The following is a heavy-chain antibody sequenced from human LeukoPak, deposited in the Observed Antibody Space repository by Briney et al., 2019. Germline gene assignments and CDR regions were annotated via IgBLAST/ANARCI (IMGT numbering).Heavy chain of an antibody. CDR3: ARGPANWGSRDYYYYMDV. CDR1: GFTFSSYD. CDR2: IGTAGDT. V-gene: IGHV3-13*01. J-gene: IGHJ6*03. Sequence: GGSLRLSCAAYGFTFSSYDMHWVRQATGKGLEWVSAIGTAGDTYYPGSVKGRFTISRENAKNSLYLQMNSLRAGDTAVYYCARGPANWGSRDYYYYMDVWGKGTTVTVSS. D-gene: IGHD7-27*01.